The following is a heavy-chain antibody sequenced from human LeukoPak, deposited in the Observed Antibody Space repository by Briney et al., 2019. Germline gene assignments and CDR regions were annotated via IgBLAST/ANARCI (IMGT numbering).Heavy chain of an antibody. J-gene: IGHJ4*02. CDR3: ARAGPGGPFDY. CDR2: VSNIGST. CDR1: GGSISAYY. Sequence: PSETLSLTCTVSGGSISAYYWSWFRQPPGKALEWIGYVSNIGSTKYNPSLRSRVTISGDTSRNQFSLKLSSVTAADTAVYYCARAGPGGPFDYWGQGTQVTVSS. D-gene: IGHD2-8*02. V-gene: IGHV4-59*08.